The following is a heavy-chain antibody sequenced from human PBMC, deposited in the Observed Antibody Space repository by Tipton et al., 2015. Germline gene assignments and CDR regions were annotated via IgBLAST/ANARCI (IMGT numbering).Heavy chain of an antibody. CDR3: ASLLLYGDYVHGLGY. Sequence: LRLSCTVSGVSISGTSYYWGWIRQPPGKGLEWTGSIYYSGDMYYNPSLKSRVAMSVDTSNNHFSLRLTSLTASDTAVYYCASLLLYGDYVHGLGYWGRGTLVTVSS. CDR2: IYYSGDM. V-gene: IGHV4-39*02. J-gene: IGHJ4*02. D-gene: IGHD4-17*01. CDR1: GVSISGTSYY.